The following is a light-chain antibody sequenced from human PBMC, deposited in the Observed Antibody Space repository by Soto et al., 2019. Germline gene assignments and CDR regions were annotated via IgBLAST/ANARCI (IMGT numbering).Light chain of an antibody. Sequence: DIQMTQSPSTLSASVGDRVTITCRASQSISSWLAWYQQKPGKAPKLLIYDASSLESGVPSRFSGSGSGTEFTLTVRSLQPDDFATYYCQQYNSYYKLTFGGGTKVEIK. V-gene: IGKV1-5*01. J-gene: IGKJ4*01. CDR3: QQYNSYYKLT. CDR2: DAS. CDR1: QSISSW.